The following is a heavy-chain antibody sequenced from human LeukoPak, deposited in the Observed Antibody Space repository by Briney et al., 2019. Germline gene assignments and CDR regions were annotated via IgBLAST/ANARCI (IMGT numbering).Heavy chain of an antibody. Sequence: GESLKISCEGSGYTFTSYWIAWVRQMPGKGLEWMGIIYPGDSDTRYSPSFQGQVTISADKSISTAYLQWSSLRASDTAIYYCARPYYSGYDSPIAYWGQGTLVTVSS. D-gene: IGHD5-12*01. J-gene: IGHJ4*02. CDR1: GYTFTSYW. CDR3: ARPYYSGYDSPIAY. V-gene: IGHV5-51*01. CDR2: IYPGDSDT.